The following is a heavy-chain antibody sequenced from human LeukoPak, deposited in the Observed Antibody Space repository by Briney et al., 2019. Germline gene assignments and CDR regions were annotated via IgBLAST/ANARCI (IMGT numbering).Heavy chain of an antibody. D-gene: IGHD1-14*01. J-gene: IGHJ4*02. V-gene: IGHV3-21*04. CDR3: ARGMPTRTFDL. Sequence: GGSLRLSCAASGFTFSSYGMHWVRQAPGKGPEWLSYISTRSDDIYYAESVKGRFAISRDNAKNSLFLQMDNLRDEDTGIYFCARGMPTRTFDLWGQGTLVTVSS. CDR1: GFTFSSYG. CDR2: ISTRSDDI.